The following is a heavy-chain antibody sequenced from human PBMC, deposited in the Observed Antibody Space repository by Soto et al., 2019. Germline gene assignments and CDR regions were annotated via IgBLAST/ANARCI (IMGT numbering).Heavy chain of an antibody. V-gene: IGHV2-5*02. CDR3: ARKGSGIYAFDI. CDR2: IYWDDSK. Sequence: QITLKESGPTLVKPTQTLTLTCTFSGFSLSTNGVGVGWIRQPPGKALEWLAVIYWDDSKHYSPSLKSRLTITKDIYKNQVVLTMNNMAPVDTATYYCARKGSGIYAFDIWGQGTMVTVSS. CDR1: GFSLSTNGVG. J-gene: IGHJ3*02. D-gene: IGHD1-26*01.